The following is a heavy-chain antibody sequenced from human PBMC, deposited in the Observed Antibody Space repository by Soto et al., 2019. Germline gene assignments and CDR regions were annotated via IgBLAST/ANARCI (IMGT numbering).Heavy chain of an antibody. D-gene: IGHD6-6*01. CDR3: AKAASSRIYYYYGMDV. CDR1: GFTFDDYT. J-gene: IGHJ6*02. Sequence: GSLRLSCAASGFTFDDYTMHWVRQAPGKGLEWVSLISWDGGSTYYADSVKGRFTISRDNSKNSLYLQMNSLRTEDTALYYCAKAASSRIYYYYGMDVWGQGTTVTVSS. CDR2: ISWDGGST. V-gene: IGHV3-43*01.